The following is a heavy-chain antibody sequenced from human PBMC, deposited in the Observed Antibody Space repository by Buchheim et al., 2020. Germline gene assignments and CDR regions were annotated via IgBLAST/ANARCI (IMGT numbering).Heavy chain of an antibody. CDR1: GYTFTDSY. D-gene: IGHD1-26*01. CDR2: MNPKSGGG. J-gene: IGHJ5*02. CDR3: ARDVTSGTYDSWLDP. V-gene: IGHV1-2*02. Sequence: QVHLVQSGAEVKKPGASVKVSCKASGYTFTDSYMFWVRQAPGQGLEWMGWMNPKSGGGNSAQKFQGRITMTRDRSISTAYMELSGLRFDDTAVYYCARDVTSGTYDSWLDPWGQGTL.